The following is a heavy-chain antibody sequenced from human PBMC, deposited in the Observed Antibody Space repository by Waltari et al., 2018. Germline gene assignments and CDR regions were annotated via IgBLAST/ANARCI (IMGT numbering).Heavy chain of an antibody. CDR2: IWHDGSNE. CDR3: ASQSTTLFDY. J-gene: IGHJ4*02. D-gene: IGHD2-15*01. V-gene: IGHV3-33*01. CDR1: GFPFGGLG. Sequence: QVQLVESGGGVVQPGRSLRLSCAASGFPFGGLGMHWVRQAPGKGLEWVAVIWHDGSNEYYVDSVKGRFTISRDNSKNTLYLQMNSLRAEDSAVYYCASQSTTLFDYWGQGTLVTVSS.